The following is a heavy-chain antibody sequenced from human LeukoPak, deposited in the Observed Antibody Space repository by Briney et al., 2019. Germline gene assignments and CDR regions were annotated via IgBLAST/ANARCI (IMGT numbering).Heavy chain of an antibody. D-gene: IGHD6-19*01. CDR1: GFTFSSYA. CDR2: ISGSGGST. Sequence: PGGSLRLSCAASGFTFSSYAMSWVRQAPGKGLEWVSAISGSGGSTYYADSVKGRFTSSRDNSKNTLYLQMNSLRAEDTAVYYCARMYSSTLYYYYYGMDVWGQGTTVTVSS. CDR3: ARMYSSTLYYYYYGMDV. J-gene: IGHJ6*02. V-gene: IGHV3-23*01.